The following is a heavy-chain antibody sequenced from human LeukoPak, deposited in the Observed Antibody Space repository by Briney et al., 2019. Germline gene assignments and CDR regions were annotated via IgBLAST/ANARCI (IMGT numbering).Heavy chain of an antibody. CDR1: GDSVSSKSAA. J-gene: IGHJ1*01. V-gene: IGHV6-1*01. D-gene: IGHD3-22*01. CDR2: TYYRSEWYN. Sequence: SQTLSLICAISGDSVSSKSAAWNWIRQSPSRGLEWLGRTYYRSEWYNDYAVSVKSRININPDTSKNQFSLQLNSVTPEDTAVYYCAQADSTGYFYFQHWGQGTLVTVSS. CDR3: AQADSTGYFYFQH.